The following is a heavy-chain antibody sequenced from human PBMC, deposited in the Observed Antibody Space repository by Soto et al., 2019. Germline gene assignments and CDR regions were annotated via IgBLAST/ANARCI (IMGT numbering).Heavy chain of an antibody. Sequence: QGQLVESGGGVVQPGRSLRLSCAASEFTFSNYGMHWVRQAPGKGLEWVAVILNDGSNRYHADSVQDRFTISRDHSKNTLYLQMNSRRAEDTAVYYCARDDEYSGNGMDVWGQGTTVTVS. D-gene: IGHD3-10*01. CDR3: ARDDEYSGNGMDV. J-gene: IGHJ6*02. V-gene: IGHV3-33*01. CDR1: EFTFSNYG. CDR2: ILNDGSNR.